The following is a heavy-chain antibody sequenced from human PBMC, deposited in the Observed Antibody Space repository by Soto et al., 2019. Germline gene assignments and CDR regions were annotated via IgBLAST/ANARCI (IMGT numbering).Heavy chain of an antibody. Sequence: GGSLRLSCAVSGFNFNNYGINWVRQAPGKGLEWVSSVSKSDYTYYSDSVKGRFTISRDNAKNSVSLQMNTLRAEDTAVYYCAREDSIIIPAVSDFWGQGTLVTVSS. CDR3: AREDSIIIPAVSDF. V-gene: IGHV3-21*01. J-gene: IGHJ4*02. CDR2: VSKSDYT. CDR1: GFNFNNYG. D-gene: IGHD2-2*01.